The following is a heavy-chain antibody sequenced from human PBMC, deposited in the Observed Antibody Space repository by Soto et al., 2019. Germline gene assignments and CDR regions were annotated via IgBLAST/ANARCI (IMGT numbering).Heavy chain of an antibody. V-gene: IGHV3-7*01. D-gene: IGHD6-6*01. CDR2: IKQDGSEK. CDR1: GFTFSSYW. CDR3: ARGLSIADDYYYYGMDV. Sequence: GGSLRLSCAASGFTFSSYWMSWVRQAPGEGLEWVANIKQDGSEKYYVDSVKGRFTISRDNAKNSLYLQMNSLRAEDTAVYYCARGLSIADDYYYYGMDVWGQGTTVTVSS. J-gene: IGHJ6*02.